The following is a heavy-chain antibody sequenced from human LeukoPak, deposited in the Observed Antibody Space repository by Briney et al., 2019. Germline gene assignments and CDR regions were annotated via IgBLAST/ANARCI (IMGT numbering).Heavy chain of an antibody. CDR3: ANEPRA. CDR2: ISYDGSNK. Sequence: GGSLRLSCAASGFTFSSYAMHWVRQAPGKGLEWVAVISYDGSNKYYADSVKGRFTISRDNSKNTLYLQMNSLRAEDTAVYYCANEPRAWGQGTLVTVSS. CDR1: GFTFSSYA. J-gene: IGHJ5*02. V-gene: IGHV3-30-3*02.